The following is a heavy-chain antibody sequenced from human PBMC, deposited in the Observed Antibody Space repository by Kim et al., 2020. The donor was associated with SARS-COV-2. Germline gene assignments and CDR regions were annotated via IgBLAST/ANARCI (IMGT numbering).Heavy chain of an antibody. Sequence: SQTLSLTCAISGDSVSSNSAAWNWIRQSPSRGLEWLGRTYYRSKWYNDYAVSVKSRITINPDTSKNQFSLQLNSVTPEDTAVYYCAKEGYYYGSGSYWGNWFDPWGQGTLVTVSS. CDR3: AKEGYYYGSGSYWGNWFDP. V-gene: IGHV6-1*01. J-gene: IGHJ5*02. D-gene: IGHD3-10*01. CDR2: TYYRSKWYN. CDR1: GDSVSSNSAA.